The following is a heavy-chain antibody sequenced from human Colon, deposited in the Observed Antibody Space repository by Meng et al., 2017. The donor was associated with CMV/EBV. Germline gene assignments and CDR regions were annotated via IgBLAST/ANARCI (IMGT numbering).Heavy chain of an antibody. CDR2: ISGDGSKI. V-gene: IGHV3-30*04. CDR1: GFTFSSYS. D-gene: IGHD3-3*01. J-gene: IGHJ4*02. CDR3: ARASGGLLRSLHWFFFDY. Sequence: GGSLRLSCAASGFTFSSYSMYWVRQAPGKGLEWVALISGDGSKIYYAESVKGRFTISRDNSKNTLNLQMNGLRTEDTAVYYCARASGGLLRSLHWFFFDYWGQGTLVTVSS.